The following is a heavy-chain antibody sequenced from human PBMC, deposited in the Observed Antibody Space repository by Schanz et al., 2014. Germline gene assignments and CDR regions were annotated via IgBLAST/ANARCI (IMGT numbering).Heavy chain of an antibody. CDR1: EYSFTSYS. CDR2: INTGSGDT. V-gene: IGHV1-3*04. D-gene: IGHD5-12*01. CDR3: ARGSGGYGANNYFDY. Sequence: QVHLVQSGAEVKRPGASVKVSCKASEYSFTSYSMHWVRQAPGQRLEWMGWINTGSGDTKYSQNFQGRVTITRDTSASTAYMELSSLRSEDTAVYSCARGSGGYGANNYFDYWGQGTLVTVSS. J-gene: IGHJ4*02.